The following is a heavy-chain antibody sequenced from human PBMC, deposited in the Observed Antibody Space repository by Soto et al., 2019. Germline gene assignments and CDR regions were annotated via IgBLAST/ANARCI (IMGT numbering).Heavy chain of an antibody. Sequence: GGSLRLSCAASGFTFKNYAMTWVRQSPGKGLELVSSMTGSSGSTFYADSVKGRFTISRNNSKDTLFLQMSSRRAEDTAVYYCAKLGNSGTGGFDPWGQGTVVTVSS. CDR1: GFTFKNYA. CDR2: MTGSSGST. CDR3: AKLGNSGTGGFDP. D-gene: IGHD1-1*01. J-gene: IGHJ5*02. V-gene: IGHV3-23*01.